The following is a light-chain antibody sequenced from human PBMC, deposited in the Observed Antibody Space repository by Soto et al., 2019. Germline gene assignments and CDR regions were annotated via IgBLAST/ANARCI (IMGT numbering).Light chain of an antibody. J-gene: IGLJ2*01. Sequence: QPVLTQPPSASGTPGQRVTISCSGSSSNIGSNYVYWYQQLPGTAPKVLIYRSIQRPSGVPDRFSGSKSGTSASLAISGLRSEDEADYYCAAWDDSLSAVAFGGGTKLTVL. CDR3: AAWDDSLSAVA. CDR1: SSNIGSNY. V-gene: IGLV1-47*01. CDR2: RSI.